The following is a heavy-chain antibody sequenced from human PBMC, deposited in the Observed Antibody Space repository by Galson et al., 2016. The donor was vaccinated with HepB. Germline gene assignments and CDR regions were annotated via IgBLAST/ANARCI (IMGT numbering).Heavy chain of an antibody. CDR1: GFSFRTYG. Sequence: SLRLSCAASGFSFRTYGMHWVRQTPGKGLEWVAVISYDGTYKYYADSVRGRFTISRDNSKNTLYLQMNSLRTEDTAVYYCAREHSGYMYYWGQGVLVTVSS. J-gene: IGHJ4*02. V-gene: IGHV3-30*19. D-gene: IGHD5-12*01. CDR2: ISYDGTYK. CDR3: AREHSGYMYY.